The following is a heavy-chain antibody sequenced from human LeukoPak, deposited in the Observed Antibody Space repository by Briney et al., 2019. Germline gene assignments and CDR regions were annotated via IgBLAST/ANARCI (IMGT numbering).Heavy chain of an antibody. CDR3: ARTTTYSPDAFDI. CDR2: ISSISSYI. V-gene: IGHV3-21*01. Sequence: GGSLRLSCAHPGFTLSSYSMNWVRQAPGKGLEWVSSISSISSYIYYADSVKGRFTISRDNAKNSLYLQMNSLRAEDTAVYYCARTTTYSPDAFDIWGQGTMVTVSS. CDR1: GFTLSSYS. D-gene: IGHD1-26*01. J-gene: IGHJ3*02.